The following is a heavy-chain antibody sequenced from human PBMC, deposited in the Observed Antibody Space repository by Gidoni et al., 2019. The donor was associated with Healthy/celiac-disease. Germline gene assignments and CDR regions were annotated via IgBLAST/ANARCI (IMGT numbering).Heavy chain of an antibody. CDR1: GVNISSCA. CDR2: ISGSGGST. Sequence: EVQLLESGGGLVQPGGSLRLSCADSGVNISSCAMSWVRQPPGKGLEWVSAISGSGGSTYSADSVKGRFPISRDNSKNTLYLQMNSLRAEDTAVYYCAKDAYYDTNWFDPWGQGTLVTVSS. CDR3: AKDAYYDTNWFDP. V-gene: IGHV3-23*01. D-gene: IGHD3-9*01. J-gene: IGHJ5*02.